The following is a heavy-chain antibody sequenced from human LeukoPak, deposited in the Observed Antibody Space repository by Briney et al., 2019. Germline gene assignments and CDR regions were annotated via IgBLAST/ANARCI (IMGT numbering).Heavy chain of an antibody. CDR3: ARDLYGGYQAVGY. CDR2: ISAYNGNT. CDR1: GYTFTSYG. D-gene: IGHD5-12*01. Sequence: GASVKVSCKASGYTFTSYGISWVRQAPGQGLEWMGWISAYNGNTNYAQKLQGRVTMTRDTSTSTVYMELSSLRSEDTAVYYCARDLYGGYQAVGYWGQGTLVTVSS. J-gene: IGHJ4*02. V-gene: IGHV1-18*01.